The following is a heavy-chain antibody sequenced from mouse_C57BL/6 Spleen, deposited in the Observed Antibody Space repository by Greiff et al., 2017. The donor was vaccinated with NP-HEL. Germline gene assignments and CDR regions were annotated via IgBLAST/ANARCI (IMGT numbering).Heavy chain of an antibody. CDR1: GFTFSDYY. Sequence: DVKLVESEGGLVQPGSSMKLSCTASGFTFSDYYMAWVRQVPEKGLEWVANINYDGSSTYYLDSLKSRFIISRDNAKNILYLQMSSLKSEDTATYYCARRHYYGSSYWYFDVWGTGTTVTVSS. CDR2: INYDGSST. V-gene: IGHV5-16*01. J-gene: IGHJ1*03. CDR3: ARRHYYGSSYWYFDV. D-gene: IGHD1-1*01.